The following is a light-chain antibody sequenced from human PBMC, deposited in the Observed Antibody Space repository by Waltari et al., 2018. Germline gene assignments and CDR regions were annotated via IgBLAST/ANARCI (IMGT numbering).Light chain of an antibody. V-gene: IGLV1-40*01. J-gene: IGLJ3*02. Sequence: QSVLTQPPSVSGAPGQRVTISCIGSSSNIGAGYDVHWHFPLPSTAPKLLLYGYSDRPSGVPDRFSASKTGAFASLDITGLQAEDEAVYYCQSYDTDLSGWVFGGGTTVTVL. CDR1: SSNIGAGYD. CDR2: GYS. CDR3: QSYDTDLSGWV.